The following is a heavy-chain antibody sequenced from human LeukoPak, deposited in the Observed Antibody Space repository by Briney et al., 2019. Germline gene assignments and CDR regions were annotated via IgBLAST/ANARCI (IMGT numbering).Heavy chain of an antibody. J-gene: IGHJ4*02. CDR2: ISSNGGST. CDR3: VKDTVGDFDY. D-gene: IGHD1-26*01. Sequence: GGSLRLSCSASGFTFSSYAMHWVRQAPGKGLEYVSTISSNGGSTDYADSVKGRFTISRDNSKNTLHLQMSSLRAEDTAVYYCVKDTVGDFDYWGQGTLVTVSS. CDR1: GFTFSSYA. V-gene: IGHV3-64D*06.